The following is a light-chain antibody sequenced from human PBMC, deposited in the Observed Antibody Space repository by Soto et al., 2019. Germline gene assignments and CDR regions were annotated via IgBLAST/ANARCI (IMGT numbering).Light chain of an antibody. CDR2: AAS. Sequence: DIQMTQSPSSLSASVGDRVTITCRASQSISSYLNWYHQKPGKAPQLLIYAASSLQSGVPSRFSGSGSGTDFTLTISSLQPEDFATYYCQQSYSTPRFTFGPGTKVDIK. J-gene: IGKJ3*01. CDR3: QQSYSTPRFT. CDR1: QSISSY. V-gene: IGKV1-39*01.